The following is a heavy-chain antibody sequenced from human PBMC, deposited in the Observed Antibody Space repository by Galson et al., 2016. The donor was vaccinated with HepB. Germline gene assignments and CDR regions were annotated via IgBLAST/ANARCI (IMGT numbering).Heavy chain of an antibody. D-gene: IGHD6-19*01. CDR1: GLTFSRYG. J-gene: IGHJ4*02. V-gene: IGHV3-30*18. CDR2: ISYDGSHK. Sequence: SLRLSCAASGLTFSRYGMHWVRQAPAKGLEWVAAISYDGSHKYYDDSVKGRFTISRDNSKNTVYLQANGLRAEDTAVYYCGKRIPVAGSLGGGLDYWGQGTLVTGSS. CDR3: GKRIPVAGSLGGGLDY.